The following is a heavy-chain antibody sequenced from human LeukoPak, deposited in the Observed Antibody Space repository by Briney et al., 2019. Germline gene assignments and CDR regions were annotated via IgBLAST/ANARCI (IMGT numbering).Heavy chain of an antibody. Sequence: GGSLRLSCAASRFTFSSYGMHWVRQAPGKGLEWVAVISYDGSNKYYADSVKGRFTISRDNSKNTLYLRMNSLRAEDTAVYYCAKDSSGSYYYNLDYWGQGTLVTVSS. CDR2: ISYDGSNK. D-gene: IGHD1-26*01. CDR3: AKDSSGSYYYNLDY. V-gene: IGHV3-30*18. CDR1: RFTFSSYG. J-gene: IGHJ4*02.